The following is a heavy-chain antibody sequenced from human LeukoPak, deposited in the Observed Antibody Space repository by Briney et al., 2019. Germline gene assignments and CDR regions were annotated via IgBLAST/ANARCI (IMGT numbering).Heavy chain of an antibody. Sequence: GGSLRLSCTASGFAFSGSAVHWVRQSSEKGLEWVGHISKESQFYATATAYAASVEGRFTISRDDSKNRAYLQMNSLKTEDTALYFCTGDSGTYNWLDPWGQGTLVTVSS. CDR3: TGDSGTYNWLDP. J-gene: IGHJ5*02. D-gene: IGHD1-26*01. V-gene: IGHV3-73*01. CDR2: ISKESQFYAT. CDR1: GFAFSGSA.